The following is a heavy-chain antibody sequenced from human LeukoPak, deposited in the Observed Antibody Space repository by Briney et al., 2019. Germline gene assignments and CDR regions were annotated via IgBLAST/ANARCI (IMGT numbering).Heavy chain of an antibody. J-gene: IGHJ3*02. CDR2: ISAYNGNT. V-gene: IGHV1-18*01. D-gene: IGHD3-22*01. CDR3: ARGLMPYYYDSSGYYRLGASDI. Sequence: ASVKVSCKASGYTFTSYGISWVRQAPGQGLEWMGWISAYNGNTNYAQKLQGRVTMTTDTSTSTAYMELRRLRSDDTAVYYCARGLMPYYYDSSGYYRLGASDIWGQGTMVTVSS. CDR1: GYTFTSYG.